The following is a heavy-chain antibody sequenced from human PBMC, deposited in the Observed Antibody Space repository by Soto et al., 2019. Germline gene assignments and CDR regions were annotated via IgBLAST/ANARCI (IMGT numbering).Heavy chain of an antibody. CDR2: ISGSGGTI. V-gene: IGHV3-23*01. D-gene: IGHD5-18*01. J-gene: IGHJ4*02. CDR1: GFTFSNFA. CDR3: AKSWVYTPMDSPRFDY. Sequence: GGSLRLSCAASGFTFSNFAMSWVRQAPGKGLEWVSAISGSGGTIYYADSVKGRFTISRDNSRNTLYLQMSSLRADDTAVYYYAKSWVYTPMDSPRFDYWGQGTLVTVSS.